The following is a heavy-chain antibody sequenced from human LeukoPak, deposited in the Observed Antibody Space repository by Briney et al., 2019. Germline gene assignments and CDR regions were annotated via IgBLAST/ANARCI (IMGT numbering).Heavy chain of an antibody. Sequence: GGSLRLSCAASGFTVSNNYMSWVRQAPGKGLEWVSVIYSGGSTYYADSVKGRFTISRDNSKNTLYLQMNSLRAEDTAVYYCARLYGSGSYGAPYFDYWGQGTLVTVSS. J-gene: IGHJ4*02. V-gene: IGHV3-66*01. CDR2: IYSGGST. D-gene: IGHD3-10*01. CDR3: ARLYGSGSYGAPYFDY. CDR1: GFTVSNNY.